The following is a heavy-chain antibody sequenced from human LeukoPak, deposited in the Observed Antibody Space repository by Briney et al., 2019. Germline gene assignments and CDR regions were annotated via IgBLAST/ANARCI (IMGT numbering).Heavy chain of an antibody. CDR3: AKLGAYSSSWYGFVDY. CDR1: GYSFTSYW. J-gene: IGHJ4*02. CDR2: IYPDESDT. D-gene: IGHD6-13*01. Sequence: GESLKISCKGSGYSFTSYWIAWVRQMPGKGLEWMGIIYPDESDTRYSPSFQGRAAISVDKSISTAYLQWSSLKASDNAMYYCAKLGAYSSSWYGFVDYWGQGTLVTVSS. V-gene: IGHV5-51*01.